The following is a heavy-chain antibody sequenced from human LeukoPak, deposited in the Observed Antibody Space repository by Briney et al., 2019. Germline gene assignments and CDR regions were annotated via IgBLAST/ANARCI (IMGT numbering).Heavy chain of an antibody. CDR3: ARFIGIAVAGTIDY. D-gene: IGHD6-19*01. J-gene: IGHJ4*02. CDR1: GGSISSGGYY. Sequence: SGTLSLTCTVSGGSISSGGYYWSWIRQHPGKGLEWIGYIYYSGSTYYNPSLKSRVTISVDTSKNQFSLKLSSVTAADTAVYYCARFIGIAVAGTIDYWGQGTLVTVSS. CDR2: IYYSGST. V-gene: IGHV4-31*03.